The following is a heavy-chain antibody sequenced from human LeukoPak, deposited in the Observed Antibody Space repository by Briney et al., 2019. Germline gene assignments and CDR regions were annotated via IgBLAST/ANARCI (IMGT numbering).Heavy chain of an antibody. CDR1: GFTFSSYE. CDR2: ISGSAATT. D-gene: IGHD3-10*01. J-gene: IGHJ4*02. Sequence: GGSLRLSCAASGFTFSSYEMNWVRQAPGKGLEWVSAISGSAATTFYADSVKGRFTISRDNSKNTLYLQMNSLRAEDTAVYYCAKRGPGSPQSGKYYFDYWGQGTLVTVSP. V-gene: IGHV3-23*01. CDR3: AKRGPGSPQSGKYYFDY.